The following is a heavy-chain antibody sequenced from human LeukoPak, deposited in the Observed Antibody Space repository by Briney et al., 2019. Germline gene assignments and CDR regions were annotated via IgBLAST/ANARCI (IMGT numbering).Heavy chain of an antibody. Sequence: GGSLRLSCEASGFTFSTYNMNWVRQAPGKRLEWVANINQDGSKQNYVDSVKGRFTVSRDNAQNSLYLQMHSLRAEDTAVYYCARDPDILLGVNFDYWGQGALVIVSS. V-gene: IGHV3-7*01. CDR1: GFTFSTYN. CDR2: INQDGSKQ. CDR3: ARDPDILLGVNFDY. J-gene: IGHJ4*02. D-gene: IGHD2-21*01.